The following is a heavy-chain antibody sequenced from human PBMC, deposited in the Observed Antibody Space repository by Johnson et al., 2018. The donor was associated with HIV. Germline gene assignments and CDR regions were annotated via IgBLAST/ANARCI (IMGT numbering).Heavy chain of an antibody. D-gene: IGHD3-22*01. Sequence: EVQLVESGGGVVRPGGSLRLSCAASGFTFDDYGMSWVRQGPGKGLEWVSVIYSGGSTYYADSVKGRFTISRDNAKNTLYLQMNSLRAEDTAVYYCARDRPIAPFDIWGQGTMVTVSS. CDR1: GFTFDDYG. CDR3: ARDRPIAPFDI. J-gene: IGHJ3*02. CDR2: IYSGGST. V-gene: IGHV3-20*04.